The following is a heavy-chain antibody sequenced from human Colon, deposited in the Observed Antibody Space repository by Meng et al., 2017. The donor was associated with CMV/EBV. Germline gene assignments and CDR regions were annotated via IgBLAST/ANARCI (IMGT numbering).Heavy chain of an antibody. CDR2: ISPTGSDT. CDR3: VKGHTMINP. D-gene: IGHD3-16*01. Sequence: QVERVQSGGGLVVPGGYLRLSCAASGFIFSDYYMTWIREAPGKGLEWVSYISPTGSDTNYADSVRGRFTISRDNAKNSLFLQMSSLTAEDTAVYYCVKGHTMINPWGQGTLVTVSS. CDR1: GFIFSDYY. J-gene: IGHJ5*02. V-gene: IGHV3-11*05.